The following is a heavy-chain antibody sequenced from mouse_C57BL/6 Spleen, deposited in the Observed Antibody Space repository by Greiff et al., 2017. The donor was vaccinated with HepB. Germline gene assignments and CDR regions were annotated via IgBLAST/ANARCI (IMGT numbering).Heavy chain of an antibody. CDR2: IDPSDSYT. D-gene: IGHD3-2*02. V-gene: IGHV1-69*01. Sequence: VKLQQPGAELVMPGASVKLSCKASGYTFTSYWMHWVKQRPGQGLEWIGEIDPSDSYTNYNQKFKGKSTLTVDKSSSTAYMQLSSLTSEDSAVYYCARGGETAQAYYAMDYWGLGTSVTVSS. CDR3: ARGGETAQAYYAMDY. CDR1: GYTFTSYW. J-gene: IGHJ4*01.